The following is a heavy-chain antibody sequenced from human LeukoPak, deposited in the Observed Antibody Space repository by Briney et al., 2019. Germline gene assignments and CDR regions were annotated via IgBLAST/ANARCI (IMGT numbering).Heavy chain of an antibody. V-gene: IGHV3-23*01. D-gene: IGHD6-13*01. CDR1: GFSFSSYA. J-gene: IGHJ5*02. Sequence: GGSLRLSCSASGFSFSSYAMTWVRQAPVKGLEWVSATSGSGASTYYADSVRGRFTISRDNSKNTLYLQMNSLRVEDSAVFYCAKGLGRRSSSWDMLNHWGQGTLVTVSS. CDR3: AKGLGRRSSSWDMLNH. CDR2: TSGSGAST.